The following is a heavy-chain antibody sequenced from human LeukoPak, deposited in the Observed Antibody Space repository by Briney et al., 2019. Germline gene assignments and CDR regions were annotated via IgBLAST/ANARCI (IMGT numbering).Heavy chain of an antibody. D-gene: IGHD3-22*01. J-gene: IGHJ1*01. CDR3: ARRRYYDSSGYLE. Sequence: SETLSLTCTIFGDSVSRSYSYWDWIRQPPGKGPEWIGTIYYSGRTYYSPSLKSRVTLSIDMSNNQFSLILSSVTAADTALYFCARRRYYDSSGYLEWGQGTLVTVSS. CDR1: GDSVSRSYSY. CDR2: IYYSGRT. V-gene: IGHV4-39*01.